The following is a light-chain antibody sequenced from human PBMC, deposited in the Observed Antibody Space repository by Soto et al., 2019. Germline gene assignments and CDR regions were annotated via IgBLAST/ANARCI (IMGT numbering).Light chain of an antibody. CDR1: SSDVGNYNL. CDR2: EVS. J-gene: IGLJ1*01. V-gene: IGLV2-23*02. CDR3: CSYAGSSTPLI. Sequence: QSVLTQPASVSGSPGQSITISCTGNSSDVGNYNLVSWYQQHPGKAPKLMIYEVSKRPSGVSNRFSGSKSGNTASLTISGLQAEDEADYYCCSYAGSSTPLIFGTGTKVTVL.